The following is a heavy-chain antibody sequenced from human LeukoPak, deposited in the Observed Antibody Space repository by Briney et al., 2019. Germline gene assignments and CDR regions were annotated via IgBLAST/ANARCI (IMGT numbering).Heavy chain of an antibody. D-gene: IGHD2-15*01. J-gene: IGHJ1*01. V-gene: IGHV4-59*01. Sequence: PSETLSLTCTVSGGSITSYFWTWLRQPPGKGLEWIGYIYHSGTTNYNPSLKGRVTISVDTSKTQFSLRLTSVTAADTAVYFCAQLAPYSPAYSQQWGQGTLVTVSS. CDR3: AQLAPYSPAYSQQ. CDR2: IYHSGTT. CDR1: GGSITSYF.